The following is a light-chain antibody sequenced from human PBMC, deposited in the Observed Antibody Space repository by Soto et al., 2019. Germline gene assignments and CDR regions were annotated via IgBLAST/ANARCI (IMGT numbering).Light chain of an antibody. Sequence: EIALTQSPGILSLSPGERATRACRASQTVSGNYLAWYQQKPGQSPRLLIYGSSDRATGIPDRFSGSGSGTDFTLTINRVEPEDFAVYYCQQYGSSPPYTFGQGTTLEI. CDR3: QQYGSSPPYT. J-gene: IGKJ2*01. CDR2: GSS. CDR1: QTVSGNY. V-gene: IGKV3-20*01.